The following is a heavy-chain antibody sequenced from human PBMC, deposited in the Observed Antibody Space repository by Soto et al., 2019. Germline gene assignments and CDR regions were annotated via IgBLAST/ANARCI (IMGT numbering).Heavy chain of an antibody. Sequence: SETLSLTCTVSGGSISSYYWSWIRQPPGKGLEWIGYIYYSGSTNYNPSLKSRVTISVDTSKNQFSLKLSSVTAADTAVYYCARFWGGIHGGRGGFDYWGQGTLVTVSS. J-gene: IGHJ4*02. CDR3: ARFWGGIHGGRGGFDY. CDR1: GGSISSYY. D-gene: IGHD3-16*01. CDR2: IYYSGST. V-gene: IGHV4-59*01.